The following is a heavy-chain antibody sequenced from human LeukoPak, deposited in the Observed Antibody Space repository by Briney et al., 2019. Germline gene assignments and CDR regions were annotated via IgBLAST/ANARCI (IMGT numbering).Heavy chain of an antibody. J-gene: IGHJ4*02. CDR3: ARGLYSSGWYLPPLDY. Sequence: ASVKVSCKASGYTFTSYGISWVRQAPGQGLEWMGWISAYNGNTNYAQKLQGRVTMTTDTSTSTAYMELRSLRSDDTAVYYCARGLYSSGWYLPPLDYWGQGTLVTVSS. D-gene: IGHD6-19*01. CDR2: ISAYNGNT. V-gene: IGHV1-18*01. CDR1: GYTFTSYG.